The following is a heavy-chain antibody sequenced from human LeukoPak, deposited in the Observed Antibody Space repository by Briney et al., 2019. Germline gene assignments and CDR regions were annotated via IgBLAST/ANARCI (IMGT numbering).Heavy chain of an antibody. J-gene: IGHJ4*02. CDR3: AKSSGYYYDSSGYVPFDY. CDR1: GFTFSSYA. Sequence: GGSLRLSCAASGFTFSSYAMSWVRQAPGKGLEWVSAISGSGGSTYYADSVKGRFTISRDNSKNTLCLQMNSLRAEDTAVYYCAKSSGYYYDSSGYVPFDYWGQGTLVTVSS. D-gene: IGHD3-22*01. CDR2: ISGSGGST. V-gene: IGHV3-23*01.